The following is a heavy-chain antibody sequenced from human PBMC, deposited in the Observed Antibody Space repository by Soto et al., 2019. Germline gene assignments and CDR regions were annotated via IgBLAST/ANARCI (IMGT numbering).Heavy chain of an antibody. CDR3: GKSPDFYYYTMDV. Sequence: GASVKVSCKASGYTFTGYYMHWVRQAPGQGLEWMGWINPNSGGTNYAQKFQGRFIISRDNSKNTVSLQMNSLRADDTAVYYCGKSPDFYYYTMDVWGQGTTVTVSS. CDR2: INPNSGGT. CDR1: GYTFTGYY. J-gene: IGHJ6*02. V-gene: IGHV1-2*02.